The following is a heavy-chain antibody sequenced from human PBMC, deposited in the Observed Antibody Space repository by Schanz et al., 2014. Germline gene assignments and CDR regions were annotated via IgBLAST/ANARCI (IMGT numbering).Heavy chain of an antibody. CDR2: IGSSSSRI. CDR3: ARIGGSVFDY. J-gene: IGHJ4*02. D-gene: IGHD3-10*01. CDR1: GFTFSSYS. V-gene: IGHV3-48*01. Sequence: EVQLLESGGGLVQPGGSLRLSCAASGFTFSSYSMNWVRQAPGKGLEWISYIGSSSSRIDHADSVKGRFTISRDNSKSTLYVEMNSLRAEDTAVYYCARIGGSVFDYWAQGTLVTVSS.